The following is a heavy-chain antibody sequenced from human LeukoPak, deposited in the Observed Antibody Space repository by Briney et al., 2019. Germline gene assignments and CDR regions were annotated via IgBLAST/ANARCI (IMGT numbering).Heavy chain of an antibody. Sequence: SETLSLTCTVSGASISSYYWSWIRQPPGKGLEWIGYIYTSETTNFNPALRSRVTISIDTSKNQVSLRLSSVTAADTALYYCARHRSPSSLSFFDIWGQGMLVVVSS. CDR3: ARHRSPSSLSFFDI. CDR2: IYTSETT. J-gene: IGHJ4*02. D-gene: IGHD2-2*01. V-gene: IGHV4-4*09. CDR1: GASISSYY.